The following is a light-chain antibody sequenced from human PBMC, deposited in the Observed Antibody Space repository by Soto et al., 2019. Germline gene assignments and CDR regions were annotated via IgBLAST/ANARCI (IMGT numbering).Light chain of an antibody. CDR3: QQYGSSPPVT. Sequence: EIVLTQSPGTLSLSPGERATLSCMASRSVSSSYLTWYQQKPGQAPRLLIYGASSRATGIPDRFSGSGSGTDFTLTISRLEPEDFAVYYCQQYGSSPPVTFGGGTKVDIK. V-gene: IGKV3-20*01. J-gene: IGKJ4*01. CDR2: GAS. CDR1: RSVSSSY.